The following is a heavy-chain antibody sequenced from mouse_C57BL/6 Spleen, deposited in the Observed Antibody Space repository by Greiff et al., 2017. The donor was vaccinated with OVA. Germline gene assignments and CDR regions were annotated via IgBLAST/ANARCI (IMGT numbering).Heavy chain of an antibody. J-gene: IGHJ2*01. D-gene: IGHD1-1*01. CDR1: GYAFSSSW. CDR2: IYPGDGDT. V-gene: IGHV1-82*01. Sequence: VQLQQSGPELVKPGASVKISCKASGYAFSSSWMNWVKQRPGKGLEWIGRIYPGDGDTNYNGKFKGKATLTADKSSSTAYMQLSSLTSEDSAVYCCARGNYYGSFDYWGQGTTLTVSS. CDR3: ARGNYYGSFDY.